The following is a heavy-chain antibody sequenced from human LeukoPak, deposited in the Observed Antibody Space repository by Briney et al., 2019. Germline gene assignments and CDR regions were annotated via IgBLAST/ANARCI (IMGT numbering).Heavy chain of an antibody. CDR3: ARGDYDDYCDF. CDR1: GGSISSGDYS. Sequence: SETLSLTCTVSGGSISSGDYSWSWIRQPPGKGLEWIGYIYYSGSIYYNPSLKSRVTISVDTSKNQFSLRLSSVTAADTAVYYCARGDYDDYCDFWGQGTLVTVSS. CDR2: IYYSGSI. J-gene: IGHJ4*02. V-gene: IGHV4-30-4*01. D-gene: IGHD4-17*01.